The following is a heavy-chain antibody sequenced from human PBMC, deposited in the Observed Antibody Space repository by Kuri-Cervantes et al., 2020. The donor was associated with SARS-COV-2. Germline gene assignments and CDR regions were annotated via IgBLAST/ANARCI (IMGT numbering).Heavy chain of an antibody. CDR2: ISFDGDKT. CDR1: GFRFGIHA. D-gene: IGHD1-14*01. CDR3: ARDRETTWYYGMDV. J-gene: IGHJ6*02. V-gene: IGHV3-30-3*01. Sequence: SLQISCKASGFRFGIHAMHWVRQAPGKGLEWLSFISFDGDKTYYADSVRDRFTISRDNSENTVSLQMNSLRPEDTAVYYCARDRETTWYYGMDVWGQGTTVTVSS.